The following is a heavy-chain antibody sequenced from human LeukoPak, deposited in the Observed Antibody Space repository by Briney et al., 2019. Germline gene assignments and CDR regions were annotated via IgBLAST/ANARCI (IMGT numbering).Heavy chain of an antibody. CDR3: VKASQGYFQD. J-gene: IGHJ1*01. CDR1: GFDFGAHE. V-gene: IGHV3-72*01. Sequence: RGSLRLSCAASGFDFGAHEMDWVRQAPGKGLEWVGRIRNKAHSFSTEYAASVRGRFTVSRDDSTTSLSLQMNSLRSEDTAMYFCVKASQGYFQDWGQGTLVTVSS. CDR2: IRNKAHSFST.